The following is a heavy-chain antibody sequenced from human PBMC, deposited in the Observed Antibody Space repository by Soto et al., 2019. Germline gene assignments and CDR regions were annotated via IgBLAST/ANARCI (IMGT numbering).Heavy chain of an antibody. CDR1: GGSISSGGYY. J-gene: IGHJ3*02. Sequence: SETLSLTCTVSGGSISSGGYYWSWIRQHPGKGLEWIGYIYYSGSTYYNPSLKSRVTISVDTSKNQFSLKLSSVTAADTAVYYCASTVTYGDYAFDIWGQGTMVTVSS. CDR2: IYYSGST. CDR3: ASTVTYGDYAFDI. V-gene: IGHV4-31*03. D-gene: IGHD4-17*01.